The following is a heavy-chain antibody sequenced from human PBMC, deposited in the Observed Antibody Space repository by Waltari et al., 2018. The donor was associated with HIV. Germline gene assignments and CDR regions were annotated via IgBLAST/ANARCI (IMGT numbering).Heavy chain of an antibody. J-gene: IGHJ3*01. D-gene: IGHD3-10*01. CDR3: AREEAVTARGGIDV. Sequence: EVQLVDSGGGLVQPGGSLRLSCAASGFTVSNNFMSWVRQAPGKGLEWFSVIYSGGSTYYAASVKGRFTISRDNSKNTLYLQMNSLRVEDTAVYYCAREEAVTARGGIDVWGQGTMVTVSS. CDR1: GFTVSNNF. V-gene: IGHV3-66*01. CDR2: IYSGGST.